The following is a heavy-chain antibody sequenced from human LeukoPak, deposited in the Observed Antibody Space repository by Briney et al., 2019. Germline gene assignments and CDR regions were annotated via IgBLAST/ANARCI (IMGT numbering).Heavy chain of an antibody. CDR3: AGGIVGAPYDAFDI. CDR1: GYTFTSYG. CDR2: ISAYNGNT. Sequence: ASVKVSCKASGYTFTSYGISWVRQTPGQGLEWMGWISAYNGNTNYAQKLQGRVTMTTDTSTSTAYMELRSLRSDDTAVYYCAGGIVGAPYDAFDIWGQGTMVTVSS. V-gene: IGHV1-18*01. J-gene: IGHJ3*02. D-gene: IGHD1-26*01.